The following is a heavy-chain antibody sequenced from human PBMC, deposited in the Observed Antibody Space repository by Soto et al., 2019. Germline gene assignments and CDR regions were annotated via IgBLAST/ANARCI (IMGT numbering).Heavy chain of an antibody. Sequence: PGESLKISCKGSGYSFTSYWSGWVRQMPGKGLEWMGIIYPGDSDTRYSPSFQGQVTISADKSISTAYLQWSSLKASDTAMYYCARLAYCGGDCYSYYYYGMDVWGQGTTVTVSS. D-gene: IGHD2-21*02. CDR3: ARLAYCGGDCYSYYYYGMDV. J-gene: IGHJ6*02. V-gene: IGHV5-51*01. CDR1: GYSFTSYW. CDR2: IYPGDSDT.